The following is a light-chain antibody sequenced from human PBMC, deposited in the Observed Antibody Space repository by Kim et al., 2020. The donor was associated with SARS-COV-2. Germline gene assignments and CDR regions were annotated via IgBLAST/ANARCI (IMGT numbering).Light chain of an antibody. CDR1: SGSIASNY. CDR2: EDD. Sequence: GKTVSGSCSRSSGSIASNYVQWYQQRPGSSPTTVIYEDDQRPSGVPDRFSGSIDSSSNSASLTISGLKTEDEADYYCQSYNSSNLVFGGGTQLTVL. J-gene: IGLJ2*01. CDR3: QSYNSSNLV. V-gene: IGLV6-57*01.